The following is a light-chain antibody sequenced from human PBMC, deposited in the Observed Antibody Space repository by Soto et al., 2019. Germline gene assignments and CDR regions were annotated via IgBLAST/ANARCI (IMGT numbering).Light chain of an antibody. CDR2: GAS. CDR3: QHYSNWPLT. CDR1: QSVGSN. Sequence: EIVMTQSPATLSVSPGERATLSCRASQSVGSNFAWYQQRPDQAPSLLIFGASSRATGIPARFTGSGSGTEFTLTINSLQSEDFEVYYCQHYSNWPLTFGGGTKVEIK. J-gene: IGKJ4*02. V-gene: IGKV3-15*01.